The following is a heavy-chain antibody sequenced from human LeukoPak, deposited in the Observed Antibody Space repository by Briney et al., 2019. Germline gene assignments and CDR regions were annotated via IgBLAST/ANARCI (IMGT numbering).Heavy chain of an antibody. D-gene: IGHD5-18*01. V-gene: IGHV3-23*01. CDR3: ARHDSFIPY. CDR2: ISDNEEVP. Sequence: GGSLRLSCAASGFNFNYYAVSWVRQAPGEGLEWVSGISDNEEVPYYTDSVKGRFTISRDNAKNTVYLQLNNLRADDTAVYFCARHDSFIPYWGQGTLVSVSS. J-gene: IGHJ4*02. CDR1: GFNFNYYA.